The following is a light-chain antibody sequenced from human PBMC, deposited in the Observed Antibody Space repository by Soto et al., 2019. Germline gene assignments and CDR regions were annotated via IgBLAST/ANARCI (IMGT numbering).Light chain of an antibody. CDR2: AAS. J-gene: IGKJ1*01. V-gene: IGKV1-39*01. Sequence: DIQMTQSPSSLSASLGDRVTITCRASQTISSYLNWYQQKPGRAPKLLIYAASNLESGVPSRFSSSGSGTDFTLTISSLQPEDFATYYCQQSYSTWTFGQGTKVEI. CDR1: QTISSY. CDR3: QQSYSTWT.